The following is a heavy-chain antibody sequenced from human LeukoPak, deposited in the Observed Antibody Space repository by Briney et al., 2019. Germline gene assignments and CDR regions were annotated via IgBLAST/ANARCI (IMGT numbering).Heavy chain of an antibody. CDR1: GYTFTGYY. D-gene: IGHD1-26*01. CDR3: ARDGGGSYSFDY. CDR2: INPNSGGT. J-gene: IGHJ4*02. V-gene: IGHV1-2*02. Sequence: ASVKVSCKASGYTFTGYYMHWVRQAPGQGLEWMGWINPNSGGTNYAQKFQGRVTMTRDMSTSTVYMELSSLRSEDTAVYYCARDGGGSYSFDYWGQGTLVTVSS.